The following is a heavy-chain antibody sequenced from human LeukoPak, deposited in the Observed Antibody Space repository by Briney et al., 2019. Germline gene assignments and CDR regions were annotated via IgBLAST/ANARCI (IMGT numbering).Heavy chain of an antibody. CDR3: GYTNNFYH. V-gene: IGHV3-7*01. D-gene: IGHD3-16*02. CDR2: IKHDGREK. CDR1: GLTFSGQW. J-gene: IGHJ4*02. Sequence: GGSLRLSCVASGLTFSGQWLIWVRQAPGQGLEWVANIKHDGREKYYVDSVKGRFTISRDDGQNSLSLHMNSVRAEDTAIYYCGYTNNFYHWGQGALVVVSA.